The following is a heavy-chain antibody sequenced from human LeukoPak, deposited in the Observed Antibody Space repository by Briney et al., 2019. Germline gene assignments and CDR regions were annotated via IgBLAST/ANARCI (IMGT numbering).Heavy chain of an antibody. CDR1: GFTFSSYA. V-gene: IGHV3-23*01. CDR3: AKPPRPLLITRSSGWYRANWFDP. J-gene: IGHJ5*02. Sequence: PGGSLRLSCAASGFTFSSYAMSWVRQAPGKGLEWVSAISGSGGSTYYADSVKGRFTISRDNSKNTLYLQMNSLRAEDTAVYYCAKPPRPLLITRSSGWYRANWFDPWGQGTLVTVSS. D-gene: IGHD6-19*01. CDR2: ISGSGGST.